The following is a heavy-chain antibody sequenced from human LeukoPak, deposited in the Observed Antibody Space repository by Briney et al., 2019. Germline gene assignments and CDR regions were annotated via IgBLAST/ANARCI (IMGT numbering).Heavy chain of an antibody. D-gene: IGHD1-14*01. Sequence: ASVTVSCKASGYTFTGYYMHWVRQAPGQGLEWMGWINPNSGGTNYAQKFQGRVTMTRDTSISTAYMELSRLRSDDTAVYYCARVGNRRNNWFDPWGQGTLVTVSS. CDR1: GYTFTGYY. J-gene: IGHJ5*02. V-gene: IGHV1-2*02. CDR3: ARVGNRRNNWFDP. CDR2: INPNSGGT.